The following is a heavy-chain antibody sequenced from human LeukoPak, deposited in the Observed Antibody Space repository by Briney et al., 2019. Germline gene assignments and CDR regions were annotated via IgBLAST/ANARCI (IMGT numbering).Heavy chain of an antibody. J-gene: IGHJ5*02. CDR3: ARSYYYGSGSTDP. Sequence: ASVKVSCKASGYTFTDYYMHWVRQAPGQGLEWMGWINPNSGGTDYAQKFQGRVTMTRDTSISTAYMELSRLRSDDTAVYYCARSYYYGSGSTDPWGQGTLVTVPS. CDR1: GYTFTDYY. V-gene: IGHV1-2*02. D-gene: IGHD3-10*01. CDR2: INPNSGGT.